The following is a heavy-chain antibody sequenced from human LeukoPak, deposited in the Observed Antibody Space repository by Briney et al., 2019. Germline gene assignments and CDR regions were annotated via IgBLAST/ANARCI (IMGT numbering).Heavy chain of an antibody. CDR3: ARTDSSGYYSLDY. Sequence: SVKVSCKASGGTFSSYAISWVRQAPGQGLEWMGGIIPIFGTANYAQKFQGRVTITADESTSTAYMELSSLRSEDTAVYYCARTDSSGYYSLDYWGQGTLVTVSS. CDR2: IIPIFGTA. J-gene: IGHJ4*02. CDR1: GGTFSSYA. V-gene: IGHV1-69*13. D-gene: IGHD3-22*01.